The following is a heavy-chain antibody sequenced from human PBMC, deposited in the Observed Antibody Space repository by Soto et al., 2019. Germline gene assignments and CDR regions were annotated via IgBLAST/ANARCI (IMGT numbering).Heavy chain of an antibody. J-gene: IGHJ4*02. D-gene: IGHD2-15*01. CDR3: ARHAAPIVVVVAARSYYFDY. CDR1: GGSISSYY. Sequence: PSETLSLTCTVSGGSISSYYWSWIRQPPGKGLEWIGYIYYSGSTNYNPSLKSRVTISVDTSKNQFSLKLSSVTAADTAVYYCARHAAPIVVVVAARSYYFDYWGQGTLVTVSS. V-gene: IGHV4-59*08. CDR2: IYYSGST.